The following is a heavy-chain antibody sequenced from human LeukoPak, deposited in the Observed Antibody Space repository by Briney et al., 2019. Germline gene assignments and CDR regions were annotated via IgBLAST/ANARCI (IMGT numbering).Heavy chain of an antibody. J-gene: IGHJ4*02. CDR2: ISGSGGST. D-gene: IGHD3-9*01. V-gene: IGHV3-23*01. CDR1: GFTFSSYA. Sequence: GGSLRLSCAASGFTFSSYAMSWVRQAPGKGLEWVSGISGSGGSTYYADSVKGRFTISRDNSKNTLYLQINSLRAEDTAVYYCAKDQGFEGYFDYWGQGTLVTVSS. CDR3: AKDQGFEGYFDY.